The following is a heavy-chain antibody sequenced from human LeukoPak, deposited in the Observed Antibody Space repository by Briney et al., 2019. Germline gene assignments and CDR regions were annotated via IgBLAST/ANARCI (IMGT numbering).Heavy chain of an antibody. CDR1: GFTFSNYG. J-gene: IGHJ4*02. CDR3: ASNPGTLRGGYIGYVY. V-gene: IGHV3-23*01. CDR2: ISGSGGST. Sequence: PGGSLRLSCAASGFTFSNYGMHWVRQAPGKGLEWVSAISGSGGSTYYADSVKGRFTISRDNSKNTLYLQMNSLRAEDTAVYYCASNPGTLRGGYIGYVYWGQGTLVTVSS. D-gene: IGHD5-18*01.